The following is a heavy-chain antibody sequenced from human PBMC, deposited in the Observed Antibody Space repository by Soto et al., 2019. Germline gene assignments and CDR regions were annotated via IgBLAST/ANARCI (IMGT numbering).Heavy chain of an antibody. Sequence: QVQLVQSGAEVKRPGSSVKVSCTASGDTFSFYSINWVRQAPGLGLEWMGRVNPILSMSNYAQRFQGRVTLTADKSTSTAYMELSGLRSEDTAMYYCATRYGSGYRAFDYWCQGALVTVSS. CDR1: GDTFSFYS. CDR2: VNPILSMS. CDR3: ATRYGSGYRAFDY. D-gene: IGHD3-10*01. V-gene: IGHV1-69*04. J-gene: IGHJ4*02.